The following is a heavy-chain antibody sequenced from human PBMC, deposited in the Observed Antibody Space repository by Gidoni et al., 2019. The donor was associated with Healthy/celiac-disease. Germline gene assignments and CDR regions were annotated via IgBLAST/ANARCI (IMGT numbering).Heavy chain of an antibody. CDR2: INPSGGST. D-gene: IGHD2-8*01. CDR3: AGACTNGVCPHLGYYYGMVV. CDR1: GYTFTNYY. V-gene: IGHV1-46*01. J-gene: IGHJ6*02. Sequence: QVQLVQSGAEVKKPGASVKVYYKASGYTFTNYYMNWVRQAPGQGLEWMGIINPSGGSTSYAQKFRGRVTMTRDTSTSTVYMELSSLRSEDTAVYYCAGACTNGVCPHLGYYYGMVVWGQGTTVTVSS.